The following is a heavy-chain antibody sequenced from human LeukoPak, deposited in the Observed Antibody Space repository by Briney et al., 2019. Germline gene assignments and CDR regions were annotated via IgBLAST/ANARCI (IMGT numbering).Heavy chain of an antibody. CDR2: ISTYNGHT. CDR3: AREVLEDYYGSGSYYRFDP. V-gene: IGHV1-18*01. CDR1: GYTFTSYG. Sequence: ASVKVSCKASGYTFTSYGISWVRQAPGQGLEWMGWISTYNGHTNYAQNLQGRVTMTTDTSTTTAYMELRSLRSDDTAVYYCAREVLEDYYGSGSYYRFDPWGQGTLVTVSS. J-gene: IGHJ5*02. D-gene: IGHD3-10*01.